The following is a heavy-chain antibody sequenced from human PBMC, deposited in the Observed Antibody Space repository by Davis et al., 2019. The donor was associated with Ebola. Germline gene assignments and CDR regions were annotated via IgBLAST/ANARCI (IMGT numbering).Heavy chain of an antibody. J-gene: IGHJ4*02. CDR2: VYNDGST. D-gene: IGHD6-19*01. Sequence: SETLSLTCTVSGGSISIYYWSWIRQSPGKGLEWMGYVYNDGSTRYNPSPRSRVTITADTSRRQFSLKLNSVTAADTAVSYCASGDRGWYYFDYWGQGTLVTVSS. CDR3: ASGDRGWYYFDY. V-gene: IGHV4-59*01. CDR1: GGSISIYY.